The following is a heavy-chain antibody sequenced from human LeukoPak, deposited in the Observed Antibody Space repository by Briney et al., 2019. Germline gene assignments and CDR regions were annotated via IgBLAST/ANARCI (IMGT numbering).Heavy chain of an antibody. CDR2: IIPIFGTA. CDR3: ARDFSIAVAIQEIFDY. D-gene: IGHD6-19*01. V-gene: IGHV1-69*13. Sequence: GASVKVSCKASGYTFTSYDINWVRQATGQGLEWMGGIIPIFGTANYAQKFQGRVTITADESTSTAYMELSSLRSEDTAVYYCARDFSIAVAIQEIFDYWGQGTLVTVSS. J-gene: IGHJ4*02. CDR1: GYTFTSYD.